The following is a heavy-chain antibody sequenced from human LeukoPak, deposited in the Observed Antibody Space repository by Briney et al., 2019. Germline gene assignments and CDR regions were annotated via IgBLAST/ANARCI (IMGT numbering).Heavy chain of an antibody. J-gene: IGHJ6*01. Sequence: SETLSLTCTVSGGSISSYYWSWIRQPPGKGLEWIGYIYYSGSTNYNPSLKSRVTISVDTSKNQFSLKLSSVTAADTAVYYCARVSAVYGMDVWGQGTTITVSS. CDR2: IYYSGST. CDR3: ARVSAVYGMDV. V-gene: IGHV4-59*01. CDR1: GGSISSYY.